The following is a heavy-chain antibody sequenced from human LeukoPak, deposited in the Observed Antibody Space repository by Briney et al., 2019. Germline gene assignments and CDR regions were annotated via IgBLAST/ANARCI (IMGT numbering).Heavy chain of an antibody. Sequence: GGSLRLSCAASGLRFSDYYMNWIRQAPGRGLERLSYISSSGTTIYYADSVKGRFTISRDNTKNSLYLQMTSLRAEDTAVYYCISARPDYWGQGTLVTVSS. CDR1: GLRFSDYY. CDR3: ISARPDY. J-gene: IGHJ4*02. CDR2: ISSSGTTI. D-gene: IGHD6-6*01. V-gene: IGHV3-11*01.